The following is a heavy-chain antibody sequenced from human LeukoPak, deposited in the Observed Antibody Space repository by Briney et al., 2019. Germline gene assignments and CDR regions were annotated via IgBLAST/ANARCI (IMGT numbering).Heavy chain of an antibody. J-gene: IGHJ4*02. V-gene: IGHV1-2*02. CDR3: ARDQYCGGDCYSTFDY. D-gene: IGHD2-21*01. Sequence: ASVKVSCKASGYTFTGYYMHWVRQAPGQGLEWMGWINPNSGGTNYAQKFQGRVTMTRDTSISTAYMELSRLRSDDTAVYYCARDQYCGGDCYSTFDYWGQGTPVTVSS. CDR1: GYTFTGYY. CDR2: INPNSGGT.